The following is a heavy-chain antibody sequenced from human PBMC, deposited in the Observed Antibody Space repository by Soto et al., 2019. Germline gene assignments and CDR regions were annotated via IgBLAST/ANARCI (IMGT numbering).Heavy chain of an antibody. D-gene: IGHD2-2*01. Sequence: SVNVSCKSSGGTFSSYSISWVRQAPGQGLECMGGIIPIFGTANYAQKFQGRVTITADKSTSTAYMELSSLRSEDTAVYYCARDWGIVLVPAGYYGMDVWGQGTTVTVSS. CDR2: IIPIFGTA. J-gene: IGHJ6*02. V-gene: IGHV1-69*06. CDR1: GGTFSSYS. CDR3: ARDWGIVLVPAGYYGMDV.